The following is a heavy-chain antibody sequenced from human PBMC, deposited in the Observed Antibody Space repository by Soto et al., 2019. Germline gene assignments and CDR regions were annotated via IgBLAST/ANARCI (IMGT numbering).Heavy chain of an antibody. CDR3: ARLGEFYDFSYHTSPFDY. D-gene: IGHD3-10*01. CDR2: IYYSGTT. J-gene: IGHJ4*02. Sequence: QLQLQESGPGLVKPPETLSLTCTVSGDSISTSRYYWGWIRQPPGKGLEWIANIYYSGTTYYNPSLKSRVTISVDTSKNQFSLKLTSVTAADTAVYFCARLGEFYDFSYHTSPFDYWGQGTLVTVSS. V-gene: IGHV4-39*01. CDR1: GDSISTSRYY.